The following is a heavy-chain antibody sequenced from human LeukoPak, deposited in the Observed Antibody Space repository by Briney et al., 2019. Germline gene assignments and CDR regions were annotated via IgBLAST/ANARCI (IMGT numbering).Heavy chain of an antibody. Sequence: ASVKVSCKASGYTFTSYYIHWVRQATGQGLEWMGIINPSGGSTSYAQKFQGRVIMTRDTSTSTVYMELSSLRSEDTAVYYCTRDGTHYYDSSGYSGYFDYWGQGTLVTVSS. J-gene: IGHJ4*02. CDR1: GYTFTSYY. D-gene: IGHD3-22*01. CDR3: TRDGTHYYDSSGYSGYFDY. V-gene: IGHV1-46*01. CDR2: INPSGGST.